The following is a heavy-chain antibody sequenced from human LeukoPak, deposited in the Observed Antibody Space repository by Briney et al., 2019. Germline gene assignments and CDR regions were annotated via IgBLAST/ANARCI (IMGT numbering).Heavy chain of an antibody. Sequence: GASVKVSCKASGYTFSGYYMHWVRQAPGQGPEWMGWINPGSGSTEYSQKFQGRVTMTRDTSISTVYLDLRGLRSDDTALYYCARQVDRRGDRGGFEYWGQGTLVTVSS. CDR3: ARQVDRRGDRGGFEY. J-gene: IGHJ4*02. D-gene: IGHD4-17*01. CDR1: GYTFSGYY. V-gene: IGHV1-2*02. CDR2: INPGSGST.